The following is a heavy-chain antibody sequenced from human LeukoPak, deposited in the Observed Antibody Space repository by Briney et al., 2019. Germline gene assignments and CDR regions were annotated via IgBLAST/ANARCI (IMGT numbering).Heavy chain of an antibody. CDR1: GYTFTSYD. Sequence: GASVKASCKASGYTFTSYDINWVRQATGQGLEWMGWMNPNSGNTGYAQKFQGRVTMTRNTSISTAYMELSSLRSEDTAVYYCARGQTKDLFYYYYYYYMDVWGKGTTVTISS. D-gene: IGHD1-14*01. V-gene: IGHV1-8*02. J-gene: IGHJ6*03. CDR2: MNPNSGNT. CDR3: ARGQTKDLFYYYYYYYMDV.